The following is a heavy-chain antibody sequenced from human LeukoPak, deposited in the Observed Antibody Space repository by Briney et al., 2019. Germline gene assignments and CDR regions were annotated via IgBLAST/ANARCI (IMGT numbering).Heavy chain of an antibody. D-gene: IGHD3-10*01. CDR1: GLTVSSNY. V-gene: IGHV3-66*01. J-gene: IGHJ4*02. Sequence: GGSLRLSCAASGLTVSSNYMSWVRQAPGKGLEWVSLLYCDGRIYYADSVKGRFAISRDNSRNTLYLQMNSLRAEDTAVYYCVRDFDSGSGSYGDYWGQGTLVTVSS. CDR3: VRDFDSGSGSYGDY. CDR2: LYCDGRI.